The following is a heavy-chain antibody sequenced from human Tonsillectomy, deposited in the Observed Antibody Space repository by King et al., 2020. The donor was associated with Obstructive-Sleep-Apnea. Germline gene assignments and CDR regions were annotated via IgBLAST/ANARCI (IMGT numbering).Heavy chain of an antibody. V-gene: IGHV3-30*04. CDR2: ISYDGGNK. CDR3: ARDRRYSSGWSPGYSEL. D-gene: IGHD6-19*01. J-gene: IGHJ2*01. Sequence: VQLVESGGGVVQPGRSLRLSCAASGFTFSSFAMHWVRQAPGKGLECVAVISYDGGNKYYADSVKGRFTISRDNSKNTLYMQMNSLRAEDTAVYYCARDRRYSSGWSPGYSELWGRGTLVSVSS. CDR1: GFTFSSFA.